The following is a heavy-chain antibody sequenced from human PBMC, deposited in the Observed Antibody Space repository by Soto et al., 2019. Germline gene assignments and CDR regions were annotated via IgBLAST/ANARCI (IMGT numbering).Heavy chain of an antibody. D-gene: IGHD3-22*01. V-gene: IGHV3-11*04. Sequence: PGGSLRLSCAASGFSFSDYYMNWVRQAPGKGLEWVSSISSSSTIYYADSVKGRFTVSRDNGKNSLYLQVNSLRAEDTAVHYCARDGDYYASSGYFSPYGMDVWGQGTTVTVSS. CDR2: ISSSSTI. J-gene: IGHJ6*02. CDR3: ARDGDYYASSGYFSPYGMDV. CDR1: GFSFSDYY.